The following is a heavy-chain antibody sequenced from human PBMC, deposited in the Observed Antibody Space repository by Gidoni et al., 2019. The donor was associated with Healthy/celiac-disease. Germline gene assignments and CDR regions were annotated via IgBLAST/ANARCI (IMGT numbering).Heavy chain of an antibody. D-gene: IGHD6-19*01. V-gene: IGHV3-30*18. CDR3: AKVGLSSGWYLFDY. CDR1: GFTFRSYD. J-gene: IGHJ4*02. Sequence: QVQLVESGGGVVQPGRSLRLSCAASGFTFRSYDMHWVRQAPGKGLEWVAVISYDGSNKYYADSVKGRFTISRDNSKNTLYLQMNSLRAEDTAVYYCAKVGLSSGWYLFDYWGQGTLVTVSS. CDR2: ISYDGSNK.